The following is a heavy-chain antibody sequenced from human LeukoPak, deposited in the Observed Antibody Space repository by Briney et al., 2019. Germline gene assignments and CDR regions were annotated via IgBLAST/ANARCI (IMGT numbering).Heavy chain of an antibody. J-gene: IGHJ2*01. CDR1: GFTFSSYW. CDR3: ARDYGLAGLFRYFDL. D-gene: IGHD6-19*01. V-gene: IGHV3-7*03. Sequence: GGSLRLSCAASGFTFSSYWMTWVRQAPGKGLEWVANINQDGSEIYYMDSVKGRFTISRDSAKNSLYLEMNSLRGEDTAVYYCARDYGLAGLFRYFDLWGRGTLVTVSS. CDR2: INQDGSEI.